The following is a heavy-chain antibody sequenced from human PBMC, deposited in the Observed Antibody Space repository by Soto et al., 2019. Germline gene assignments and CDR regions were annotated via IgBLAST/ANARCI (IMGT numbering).Heavy chain of an antibody. J-gene: IGHJ4*02. CDR3: ARGGNSWYDY. CDR2: IYDSGST. Sequence: QVQLQESGPGLVKPSETLSLTCTVSGGSIRSYYWHWIRQPPGQGLEWIGDIYDSGSTSYNPSLKSRVTISVDTTKNQISLKLTSVTAADTAVYYCARGGNSWYDYWGQGTLVTVSS. CDR1: GGSIRSYY. V-gene: IGHV4-59*01. D-gene: IGHD6-13*01.